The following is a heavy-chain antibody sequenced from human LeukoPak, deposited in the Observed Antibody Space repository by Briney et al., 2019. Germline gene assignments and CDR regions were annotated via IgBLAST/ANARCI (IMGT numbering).Heavy chain of an antibody. V-gene: IGHV1-69*04. Sequence: ASVKVSCKASGGTFSSYAISWVRQAPGQGLEWMGRIIPILGIANYAQKFQGRVTITADKSTSTAYMELSSLRSEDTAVYYCARDQPPSTVTTGYFDLWGRGTLVTVSS. CDR3: ARDQPPSTVTTGYFDL. J-gene: IGHJ2*01. D-gene: IGHD4-17*01. CDR2: IIPILGIA. CDR1: GGTFSSYA.